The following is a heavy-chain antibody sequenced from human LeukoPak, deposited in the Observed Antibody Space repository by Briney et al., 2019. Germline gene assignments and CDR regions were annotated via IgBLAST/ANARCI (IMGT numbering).Heavy chain of an antibody. CDR3: ARVGVGTGYQWDFDY. V-gene: IGHV4-59*01. D-gene: IGHD3/OR15-3a*01. CDR1: GGSITSYY. Sequence: SETLSLTCIVSGGSITSYYWSWIRQPPGKGLEWIGYIHYSGSTSYNPSLKSRVTISVDTSKNQFSLKLSSVTAADTALYYCARVGVGTGYQWDFDYWGQGTLVTVSS. J-gene: IGHJ4*02. CDR2: IHYSGST.